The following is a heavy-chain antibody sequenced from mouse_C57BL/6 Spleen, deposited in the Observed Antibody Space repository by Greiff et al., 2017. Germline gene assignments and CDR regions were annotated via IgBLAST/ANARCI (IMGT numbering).Heavy chain of an antibody. CDR3: ARAMITTVFDY. D-gene: IGHD2-4*01. V-gene: IGHV14-2*01. Sequence: EVQLQQSGAELVKPGASVKLSCTASGFNIKDYYMNWVKQRTEQGLEWIGRIDPEDGETKYAPKFQGKATLTADTSSNTAYLQLSSLTSEDTAVYYCARAMITTVFDYWGQGTTLTVSS. CDR2: IDPEDGET. CDR1: GFNIKDYY. J-gene: IGHJ2*01.